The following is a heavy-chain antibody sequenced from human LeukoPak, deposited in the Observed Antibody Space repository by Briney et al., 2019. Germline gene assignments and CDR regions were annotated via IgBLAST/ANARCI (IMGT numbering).Heavy chain of an antibody. CDR1: GFTFNSYS. J-gene: IGHJ4*02. V-gene: IGHV3-21*01. D-gene: IGHD3-16*01. CDR2: ISSSSSYI. Sequence: GGSLRLSCAASGFTFNSYSMNWVRQASGKGLEWVSSISSSSSYIYYADSVKGRFTISRDNAKNSLYLQMNSLRAEDTAVYYCARGGSGTNFGILDYWGQGTLVTVSS. CDR3: ARGGSGTNFGILDY.